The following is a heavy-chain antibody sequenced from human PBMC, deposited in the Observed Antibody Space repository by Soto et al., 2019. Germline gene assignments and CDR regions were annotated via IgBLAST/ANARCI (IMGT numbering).Heavy chain of an antibody. CDR1: GGTFSSYA. CDR2: IIPIFGTA. Sequence: GASVKVSCKASGGTFSSYAISWVRQAPGQGLEWMGGIIPIFGTANYAQKFQGRVTITADESTSTAYMELSSLRSEDTAVYYCARDRRADIVVVVAKAQPQAGAFDIWGQGTMVTVSS. J-gene: IGHJ3*02. D-gene: IGHD2-15*01. CDR3: ARDRRADIVVVVAKAQPQAGAFDI. V-gene: IGHV1-69*13.